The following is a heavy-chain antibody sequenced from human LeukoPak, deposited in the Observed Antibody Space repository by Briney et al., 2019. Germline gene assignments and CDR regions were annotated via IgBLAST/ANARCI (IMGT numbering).Heavy chain of an antibody. V-gene: IGHV3-30-3*01. CDR2: ISYDGSNK. CDR3: ARDLGTTSFDY. Sequence: GRSLRLSCAASGFTFSSYAMHWVRQAPGKGLEWVAVISYDGSNKYYADSVKGRFTISRDNSKSTLYLQMNSLRAEDTAVYYCARDLGTTSFDYWGQGTLVTVSS. CDR1: GFTFSSYA. D-gene: IGHD1-1*01. J-gene: IGHJ4*02.